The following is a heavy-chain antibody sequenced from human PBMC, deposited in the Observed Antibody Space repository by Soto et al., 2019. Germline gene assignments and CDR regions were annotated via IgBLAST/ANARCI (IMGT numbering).Heavy chain of an antibody. CDR2: IYYSGST. J-gene: IGHJ6*02. CDR3: AREHLVRKQRGMDV. V-gene: IGHV4-61*01. Sequence: SETLSLTCTVSGGSVSSGSDYWSWIRQPPGKGLEWIGYIYYSGSTNYNPSLKSRVTISVDTSKNQFSLKLSSVTAADTAVYYCAREHLVRKQRGMDVWGQGTTVTVSS. D-gene: IGHD6-6*01. CDR1: GGSVSSGSDY.